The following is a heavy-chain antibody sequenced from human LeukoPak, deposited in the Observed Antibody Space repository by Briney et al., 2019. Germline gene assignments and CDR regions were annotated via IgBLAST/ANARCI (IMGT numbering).Heavy chain of an antibody. CDR1: GFTFSRYA. CDR2: ISGSGGST. D-gene: IGHD3-10*01. V-gene: IGHV3-23*01. CDR3: AKDRWGYGSGSCDY. J-gene: IGHJ4*02. Sequence: GGSLRLSCAASGFTFSRYAMSWVRQAPGKGRGWGSAISGSGGSTYYADSVKGRFTISRDNSKNTLYLQMSSLRAEDTAVYYCAKDRWGYGSGSCDYWGQGTLVTVSS.